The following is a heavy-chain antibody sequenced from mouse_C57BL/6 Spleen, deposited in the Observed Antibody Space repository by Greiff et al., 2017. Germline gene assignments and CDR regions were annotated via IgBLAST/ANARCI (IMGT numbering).Heavy chain of an antibody. V-gene: IGHV5-17*01. CDR2: ISSGSSTI. J-gene: IGHJ1*03. CDR3: ANWYFDV. CDR1: GFTFSDYG. Sequence: EVMLVESGGGLVKPGGSLKLSCAASGFTFSDYGMHWVRQAPETGLEWVAYISSGSSTIYYADTVKGRFTISRDNAKNTLFLQMTSLRSEDTAMYYCANWYFDVWGTGTTVTVSS.